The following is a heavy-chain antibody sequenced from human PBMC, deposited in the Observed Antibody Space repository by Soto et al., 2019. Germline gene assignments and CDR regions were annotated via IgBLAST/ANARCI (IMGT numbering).Heavy chain of an antibody. CDR1: GGSISSYH. CDR3: VSGYLVFIPQAVMKFYYYGMDV. CDR2: TSNSAPT. V-gene: IGHV4-59*08. D-gene: IGHD3-3*01. Sequence: SETLSLTCTVSGGSISSYHWSWIRQSPGKGLEWIGYTSNSAPTIYNPSLKSRVTISADTSKNQFSLRLSSVTAADTAVYFCVSGYLVFIPQAVMKFYYYGMDVWGQGTTVTVSS. J-gene: IGHJ6*02.